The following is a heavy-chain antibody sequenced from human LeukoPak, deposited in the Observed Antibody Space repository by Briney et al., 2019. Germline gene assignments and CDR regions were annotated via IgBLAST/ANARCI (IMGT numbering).Heavy chain of an antibody. Sequence: GGSLRLSCAASGFTFSSYSMNWVRQAPGKGLEWVSSISSGGTYIHYADSVKGRFTISRDNAKNSLYLQMNSLRAEDTAVYYCARDLSDSSGYRNFYYYYMDVWGKGTTVTISS. CDR2: ISSGGTYI. J-gene: IGHJ6*03. V-gene: IGHV3-21*01. CDR1: GFTFSSYS. CDR3: ARDLSDSSGYRNFYYYYMDV. D-gene: IGHD3-22*01.